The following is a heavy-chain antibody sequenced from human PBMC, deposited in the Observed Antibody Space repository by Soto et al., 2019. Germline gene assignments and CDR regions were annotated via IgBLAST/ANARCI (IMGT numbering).Heavy chain of an antibody. CDR1: GGSISSSSYY. Sequence: ETLSLTCPVSGGSISSSSYYWGWIRQPPGKGLEWIGSIYYSGSTYYNPSLKSRVTISVDTSKNQFSLKLSSVTAADTAVYYCARHWIVVVPAASYWFDPWGQGTLVTVSS. J-gene: IGHJ5*02. CDR3: ARHWIVVVPAASYWFDP. CDR2: IYYSGST. D-gene: IGHD2-2*01. V-gene: IGHV4-39*01.